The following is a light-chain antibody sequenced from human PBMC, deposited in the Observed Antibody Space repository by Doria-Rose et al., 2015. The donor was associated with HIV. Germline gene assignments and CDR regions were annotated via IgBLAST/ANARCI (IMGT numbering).Light chain of an antibody. Sequence: DIPVTQSPSSLSASVGDRVTITCRASQDISNYVAWYHQKPGKIPKLLIYAAVTLQSGVPSRFSGSGSGRDFTLTITSLQPEDVATYFCQKYNSANPTVGQGTKGESK. CDR3: QKYNSANPT. CDR1: QDISNY. CDR2: AAV. V-gene: IGKV1-27*01. J-gene: IGKJ2*01.